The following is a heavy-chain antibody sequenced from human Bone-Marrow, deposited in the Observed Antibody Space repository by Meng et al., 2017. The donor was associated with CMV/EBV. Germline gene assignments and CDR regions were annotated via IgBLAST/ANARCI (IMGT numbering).Heavy chain of an antibody. CDR1: GFTFSSYS. D-gene: IGHD3-16*01. CDR2: ISSSSSYI. V-gene: IGHV3-21*04. CDR3: ATGRGRLDP. J-gene: IGHJ5*02. Sequence: GESLKISCAASGFTFSSYSMNWVRQAPGKGLEWVSSISSSSSYIYYADSVKGRFTISRDNSKNTLYLQMNSLRAEDTAVYYCATGRGRLDPWGQGTLVTVSS.